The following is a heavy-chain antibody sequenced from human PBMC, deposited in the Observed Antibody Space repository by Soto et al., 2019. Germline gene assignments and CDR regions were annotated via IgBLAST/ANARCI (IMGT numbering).Heavy chain of an antibody. Sequence: PSETLSLTCTVSGGSISSGDYYWSWIRQPPGKGLEWIGYIYYSGSTYYNPSLKSRVTISVDTSKNQFSLKLSSVTAADTAVYYCARDLYGSGSYYSSYGMDVWGQGTTVTVSS. J-gene: IGHJ6*02. CDR1: GGSISSGDYY. V-gene: IGHV4-30-4*01. D-gene: IGHD3-10*01. CDR2: IYYSGST. CDR3: ARDLYGSGSYYSSYGMDV.